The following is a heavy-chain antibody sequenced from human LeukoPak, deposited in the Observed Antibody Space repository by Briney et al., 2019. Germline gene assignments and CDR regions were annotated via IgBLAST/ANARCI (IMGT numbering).Heavy chain of an antibody. Sequence: GGSLRLSCAASGFTFSSYAMHWVRQAPGKGLEWVAVISYDGSNKYYADSVKGRFTISRDNSKNTLYLQMNSLRAEDTAVYYRARAGDFWSGYHDYWGQGTLVTVSS. V-gene: IGHV3-30-3*01. CDR1: GFTFSSYA. CDR3: ARAGDFWSGYHDY. CDR2: ISYDGSNK. J-gene: IGHJ4*02. D-gene: IGHD3-3*01.